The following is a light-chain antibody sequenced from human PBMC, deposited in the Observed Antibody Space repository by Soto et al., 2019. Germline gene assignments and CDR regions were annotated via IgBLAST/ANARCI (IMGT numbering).Light chain of an antibody. CDR3: CSYAGSYTHYV. V-gene: IGLV2-11*01. CDR1: SGDVGGYNY. CDR2: DVS. Sequence: QSALTQPRSVSVSPGQSVTISCTGTSGDVGGYNYVSWYQEHPGKAPKLMIYDVSKRPSGVPDRFSGSKSGNTASLTISGLQAEDEADYYCCSYAGSYTHYVFGTGTKVTVL. J-gene: IGLJ1*01.